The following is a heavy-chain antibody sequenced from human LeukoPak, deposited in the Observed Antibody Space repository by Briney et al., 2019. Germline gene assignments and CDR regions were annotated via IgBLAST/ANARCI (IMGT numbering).Heavy chain of an antibody. J-gene: IGHJ3*02. D-gene: IGHD1-26*01. CDR2: IIPIFGTA. V-gene: IGHV1-69*05. Sequence: SVKVSCKASGGTFSSYAISWVRQAPGQGLEWMGGIIPIFGTANYAQKFQGRVTITTDESTSTAYMELSSLRSEDTAVYYCARPQVQSGSYYGDAFVIWGQGTMVTVSS. CDR1: GGTFSSYA. CDR3: ARPQVQSGSYYGDAFVI.